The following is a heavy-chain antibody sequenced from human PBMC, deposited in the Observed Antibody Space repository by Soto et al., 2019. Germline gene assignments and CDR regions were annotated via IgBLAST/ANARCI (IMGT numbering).Heavy chain of an antibody. CDR1: GFTFSNYI. CDR2: ILHDGNNK. J-gene: IGHJ4*02. D-gene: IGHD3-10*01. Sequence: QVQLVESGGGVVQPGRSLRLSCAASGFTFSNYIMHWVRQAPGKGLEWVAIILHDGNNKYYADSVKGRFTISRDNSKNTLYLRMNSLRTEDTAIYYGARDDEGGSYCDLGYWGQGTLVTVSS. V-gene: IGHV3-30-3*01. CDR3: ARDDEGGSYCDLGY.